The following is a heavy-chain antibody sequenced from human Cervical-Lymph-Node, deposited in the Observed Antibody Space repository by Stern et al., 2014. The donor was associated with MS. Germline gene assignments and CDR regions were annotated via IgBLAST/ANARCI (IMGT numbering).Heavy chain of an antibody. D-gene: IGHD4-23*01. CDR1: GFSLSTSGMC. Sequence: QVTLKESGPALVEPTQTVTLTCTLSGFSLSTSGMCVSWIRQPPGMALEWLGLIDWDDEKYYSTSLKTRLTISKDTSNHQVVLTMTNMDPVDTATYYCARTTLEDWYFDLWGRGTLVTVSS. V-gene: IGHV2-70*13. J-gene: IGHJ2*01. CDR3: ARTTLEDWYFDL. CDR2: IDWDDEK.